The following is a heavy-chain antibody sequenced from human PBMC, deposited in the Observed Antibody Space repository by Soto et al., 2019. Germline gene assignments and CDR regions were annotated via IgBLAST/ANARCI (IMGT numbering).Heavy chain of an antibody. CDR2: MNPNSGNT. V-gene: IGHV1-8*01. J-gene: IGHJ6*02. CDR3: ASRMVGYFYYGMDV. D-gene: IGHD1-26*01. Sequence: ASVKVSCKASGYTFTSYDINWVRQATGQGLEWMGWMNPNSGNTGYAQKFQGRVTMTRNTSKSTAAMELSIRRPEDTAVYFCASRMVGYFYYGMDVWGQGTTVTVSS. CDR1: GYTFTSYD.